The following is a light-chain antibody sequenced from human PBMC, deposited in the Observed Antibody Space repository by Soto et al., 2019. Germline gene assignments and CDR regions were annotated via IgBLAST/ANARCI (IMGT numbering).Light chain of an antibody. Sequence: QPVLTQPPSASGTPGQRVTISCSGSSSNIGSNTVNWYQQLPGTAPKLLIYNNNLRPSGVPARFSGSKSGTSASLVISGLPSEDEAEYYCAAWDDSLNGVVFGGGTKLTVL. V-gene: IGLV1-44*01. J-gene: IGLJ2*01. CDR2: NNN. CDR3: AAWDDSLNGVV. CDR1: SSNIGSNT.